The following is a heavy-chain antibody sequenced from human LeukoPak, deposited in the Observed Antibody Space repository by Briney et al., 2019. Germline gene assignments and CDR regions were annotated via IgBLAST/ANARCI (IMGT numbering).Heavy chain of an antibody. CDR1: GFTFSSYS. D-gene: IGHD1-26*01. J-gene: IGHJ6*03. CDR3: ARDSRGSYRVEYYYYMDV. V-gene: IGHV3-21*01. Sequence: GGSLRLSCAASGFTFSSYSMNWVRQAPGKGLEWVSSISSSSSYIYYADSVKGRFTISRDNAKNSLYLQMNSLRAEDTAVYYCARDSRGSYRVEYYYYMDVWGKGTTVTVSS. CDR2: ISSSSSYI.